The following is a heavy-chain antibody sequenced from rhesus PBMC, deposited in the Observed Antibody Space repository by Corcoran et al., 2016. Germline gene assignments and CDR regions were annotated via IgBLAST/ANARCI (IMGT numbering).Heavy chain of an antibody. CDR1: GGSISRNY. Sequence: QLQLQESGPGLVKPSETLSLTCAVSGGSISRNYWNWIRQPPGKGLEWIGSISGSSEPPAYNPPHKSPVTISADTSKNQLSLKLSSVTASDTAIYYCARGPLSDWYSGSYYYPFNYWGQGVLVTVSS. V-gene: IGHV4-173*01. CDR2: ISGSSEPP. D-gene: IGHD3-16*01. CDR3: ARGPLSDWYSGSYYYPFNY. J-gene: IGHJ4*01.